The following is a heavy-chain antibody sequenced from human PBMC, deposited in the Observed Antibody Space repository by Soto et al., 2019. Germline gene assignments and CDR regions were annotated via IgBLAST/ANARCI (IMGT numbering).Heavy chain of an antibody. CDR1: GGSISSGGYY. V-gene: IGHV4-31*03. J-gene: IGHJ5*02. D-gene: IGHD6-13*01. CDR2: IYYSGST. Sequence: SETLSLTCTVSGGSISSGGYYWSWIRQHPGKGLEWIGYIYYSGSTYYNPSLKSRVTISVDTSKNQFSLKLSSVTAADTAVYYCASTDAAAGSYRFDPWGQGTLVTVSS. CDR3: ASTDAAAGSYRFDP.